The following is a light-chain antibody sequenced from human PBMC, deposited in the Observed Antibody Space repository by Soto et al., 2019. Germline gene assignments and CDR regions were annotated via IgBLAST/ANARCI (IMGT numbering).Light chain of an antibody. V-gene: IGKV1-6*01. J-gene: IGKJ4*01. Sequence: IHMTQSPSSRSASVGDRVTMTCRASQGITNDLGWYQQKSGKAPKLLIYGASTLQSGVPSRFSGSGSGTDFTLTISSLQPEDFATYYCLQDHSYPLTFGGGTKVDIK. CDR2: GAS. CDR3: LQDHSYPLT. CDR1: QGITND.